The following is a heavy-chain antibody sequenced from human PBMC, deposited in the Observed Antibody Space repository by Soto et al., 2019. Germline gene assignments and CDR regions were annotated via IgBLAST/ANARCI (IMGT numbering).Heavy chain of an antibody. CDR2: IYYSGST. Sequence: SETLSLTCTVSGGSISSSSYYWGWIRQPPGKGLEWIGSIYYSGSTYYNPSLKSRVTISVDTSKNQFSLKLSSVTAADTAVYYCARRKSISSGLNDFDYWGQGTLVTVSS. D-gene: IGHD6-19*01. CDR3: ARRKSISSGLNDFDY. V-gene: IGHV4-39*01. CDR1: GGSISSSSYY. J-gene: IGHJ4*02.